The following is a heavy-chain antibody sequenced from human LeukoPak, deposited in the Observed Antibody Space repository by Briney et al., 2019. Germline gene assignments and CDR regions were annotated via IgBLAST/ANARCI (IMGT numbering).Heavy chain of an antibody. V-gene: IGHV4-31*03. J-gene: IGHJ4*02. CDR3: ARYRRRSSYGGNPGVFDY. Sequence: EASETLSLTCTVSGGSISSGGYYWSWIRQHPGKGLEWIGYIYYSGSTYYNPSLKSRVTVSVDTSKSQFSLKLSSVTAADTAVYYCARYRRRSSYGGNPGVFDYWGQGTLVTVSS. CDR2: IYYSGST. D-gene: IGHD4-23*01. CDR1: GGSISSGGYY.